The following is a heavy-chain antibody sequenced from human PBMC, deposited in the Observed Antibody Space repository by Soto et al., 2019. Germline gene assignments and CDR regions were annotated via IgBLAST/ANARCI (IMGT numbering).Heavy chain of an antibody. CDR3: ARLGMESGLVVVITGFDY. CDR2: INPNSGGT. CDR1: GYTFTGYY. Sequence: ASVKVSCKASGYTFTGYYMHWVRQAPGQGLEWMGWINPNSGGTNYAQKFQGWVTMTRDTSISTAYMELSRLRSDDTAVYYCARLGMESGLVVVITGFDYWGQGTLVTV. D-gene: IGHD3-22*01. V-gene: IGHV1-2*04. J-gene: IGHJ4*02.